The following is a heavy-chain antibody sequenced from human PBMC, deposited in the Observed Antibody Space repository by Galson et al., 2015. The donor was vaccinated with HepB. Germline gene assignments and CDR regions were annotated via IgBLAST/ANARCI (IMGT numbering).Heavy chain of an antibody. J-gene: IGHJ4*02. V-gene: IGHV1-24*01. Sequence: SVKVSCKVSGYTLTELSMHWVRRAPGKGLEWMGGFDPEDGETIYAQKFQGRVTMTEDTSTDTAYMELSSLRSEDTAVYYCATRLFGDSTSQLIFDYWGQGTLVTVSS. D-gene: IGHD6-6*01. CDR2: FDPEDGET. CDR3: ATRLFGDSTSQLIFDY. CDR1: GYTLTELS.